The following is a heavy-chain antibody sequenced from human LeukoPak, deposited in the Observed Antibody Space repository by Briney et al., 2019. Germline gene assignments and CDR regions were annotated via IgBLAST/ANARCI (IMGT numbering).Heavy chain of an antibody. V-gene: IGHV4-59*06. CDR1: GVSINSHY. J-gene: IGHJ4*02. Sequence: SETLSLTCTVSGVSINSHYLNWIRQPPGKGLEWIGYIYYSGSTYYNPSLKSRVTISVDTSKNQFSLKLSSVTAADTAVYYCARYRIAAAGTFGGYYFDYWGQGTLVTVSS. CDR2: IYYSGST. CDR3: ARYRIAAAGTFGGYYFDY. D-gene: IGHD6-13*01.